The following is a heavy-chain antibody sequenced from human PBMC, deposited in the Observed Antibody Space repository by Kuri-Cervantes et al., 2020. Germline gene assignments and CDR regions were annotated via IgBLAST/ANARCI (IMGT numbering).Heavy chain of an antibody. CDR1: GGSISSSSYY. CDR2: INHSGST. D-gene: IGHD3-10*01. J-gene: IGHJ4*02. CDR3: ARGSMGWFGESTRLDY. V-gene: IGHV4-39*07. Sequence: SETLSLTCTVSGGSISSSSYYWGWIRQPPGKGLEWIGEINHSGSTNYNPSLKSRVTISVDTSKNQFSLKLSSVTAADTAVYYCARGSMGWFGESTRLDYWGQGTLVTVSS.